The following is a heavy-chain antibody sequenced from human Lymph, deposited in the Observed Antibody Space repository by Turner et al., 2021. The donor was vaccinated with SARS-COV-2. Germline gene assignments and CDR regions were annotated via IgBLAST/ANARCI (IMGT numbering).Heavy chain of an antibody. CDR3: ARDIPTTADYFDY. J-gene: IGHJ4*02. CDR1: GFTFSTYS. Sequence: EVQLVESGGGLVKPGGSLRLSCAASGFTFSTYSMNWVRQAPGKGLGWSSSISSSSSYIYYAESVKGRFTISIDDAKNSLYLQMNSQRAEDTAVYFCARDIPTTADYFDYWGQGTLVTVSS. D-gene: IGHD4-17*01. CDR2: ISSSSSYI. V-gene: IGHV3-21*01.